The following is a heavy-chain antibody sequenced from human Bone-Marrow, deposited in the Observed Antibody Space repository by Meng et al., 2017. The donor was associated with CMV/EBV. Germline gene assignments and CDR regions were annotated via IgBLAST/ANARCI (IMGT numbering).Heavy chain of an antibody. J-gene: IGHJ4*02. CDR1: GYTFTGYY. CDR2: INPHSGGT. Sequence: ASVKVSCKASGYTFTGYYMQWVRQAPGQGLEWVGWINPHSGGTNYAQKFQGRVTLTRDTSISTAYMDLSRLTSDDTAVYYCARGHLGYCSSTSCHDFDYWAQGTLVTVPS. CDR3: ARGHLGYCSSTSCHDFDY. V-gene: IGHV1-2*02. D-gene: IGHD2-2*01.